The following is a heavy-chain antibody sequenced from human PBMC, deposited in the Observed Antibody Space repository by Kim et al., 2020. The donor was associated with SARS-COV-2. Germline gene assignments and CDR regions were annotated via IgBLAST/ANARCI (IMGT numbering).Heavy chain of an antibody. Sequence: GGSLRLSCAASGFTFSSYSMNWVRQAPGKGLEWVSSISSSSYIYYADSVKGRFTISRDNAKNSLYLQMNSLRAEDTAVYYCARALLTTVTTGVAFDIWGQGTMVTVSS. CDR2: ISSSSYI. CDR1: GFTFSSYS. D-gene: IGHD4-17*01. V-gene: IGHV3-21*01. J-gene: IGHJ3*02. CDR3: ARALLTTVTTGVAFDI.